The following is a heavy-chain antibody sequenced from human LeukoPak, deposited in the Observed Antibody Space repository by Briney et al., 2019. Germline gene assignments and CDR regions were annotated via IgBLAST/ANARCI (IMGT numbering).Heavy chain of an antibody. CDR1: GFTVSSNY. CDR2: IYSGGST. J-gene: IGHJ6*02. Sequence: GGSLRLSCAASGFTVSSNYMSWVRQAPGKGLEWVSVIYSGGSTYYADSVKGRFTISRDNSKNTLYLQMNSLRAEGTAVYYCARDQETGTTHYYYYGMDVWGQGTTVTVSS. V-gene: IGHV3-66*01. D-gene: IGHD1-7*01. CDR3: ARDQETGTTHYYYYGMDV.